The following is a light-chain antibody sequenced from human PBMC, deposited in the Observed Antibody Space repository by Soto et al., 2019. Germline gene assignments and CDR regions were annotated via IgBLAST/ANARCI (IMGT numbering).Light chain of an antibody. CDR3: QHRRNWPPP. V-gene: IGKV3-11*01. Sequence: EIVLTQSPATLSLSPGERATLSCRASQSVSSYLAWYQQKPGQAPRLLIYDASNRATGIPARFSGSGSGTDFPPTISSLEPEVFAVYYCQHRRNWPPPSGQGHDWRLN. J-gene: IGKJ5*01. CDR2: DAS. CDR1: QSVSSY.